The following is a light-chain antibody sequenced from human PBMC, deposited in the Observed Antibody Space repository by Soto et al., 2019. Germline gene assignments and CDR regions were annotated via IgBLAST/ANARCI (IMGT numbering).Light chain of an antibody. Sequence: QSALTQPASVSGSPGQSITISCTGTSSDAAGYNYVSWYQQYPGKVPKLVIYEVNNRPSGVSYRFSGSKSGNTASLTISGLQAEDEADYYCSSYTGINTQVFGGGTKLTVL. V-gene: IGLV2-14*01. CDR1: SSDAAGYNY. CDR2: EVN. CDR3: SSYTGINTQV. J-gene: IGLJ3*02.